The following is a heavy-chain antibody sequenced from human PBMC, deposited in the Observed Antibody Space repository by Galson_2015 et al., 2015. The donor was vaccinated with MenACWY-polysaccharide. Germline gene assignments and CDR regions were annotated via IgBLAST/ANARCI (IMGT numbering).Heavy chain of an antibody. D-gene: IGHD3-16*01. V-gene: IGHV4-61*02. CDR3: AREIQMYIRGGGNYYYYGMGV. Sequence: LSLTCTVSGDSINRDSYYWNWIRQPAGEGLEWIGRFYTSGSVNYNPSLKSRVTLSVDTSRNQFSLKLTSVTAADTAVYYCAREIQMYIRGGGNYYYYGMGVWGPGTTVTVSS. CDR1: GDSINRDSYY. J-gene: IGHJ6*02. CDR2: FYTSGSV.